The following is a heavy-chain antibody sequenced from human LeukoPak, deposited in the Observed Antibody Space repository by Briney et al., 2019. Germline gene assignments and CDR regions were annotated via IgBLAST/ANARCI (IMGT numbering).Heavy chain of an antibody. V-gene: IGHV1-69*04. Sequence: ASVKVSCKASGGTFSSYAISWVRQAPGQGLEWMGRIIPILGIANYAQKFQGRVTITADKSTSTAYMELSSLRSEDTAVYYCARVLLWFGEPEYYFDYWGQGTLVTVSS. CDR3: ARVLLWFGEPEYYFDY. CDR2: IIPILGIA. J-gene: IGHJ4*02. CDR1: GGTFSSYA. D-gene: IGHD3-10*01.